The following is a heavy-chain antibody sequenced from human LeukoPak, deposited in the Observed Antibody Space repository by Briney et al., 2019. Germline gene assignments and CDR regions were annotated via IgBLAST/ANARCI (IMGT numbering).Heavy chain of an antibody. V-gene: IGHV1-18*01. CDR3: ARRPPRITIFGVVIAADYYYYMDV. CDR1: GYTFTSDG. D-gene: IGHD3-3*01. Sequence: GASVKVSCKASGYTFTSDGISWVRQAPGRGLEWMGWISAYNGNTNYAQKLQGRVTMTTDTSTSTAYMELRSLRSDDTAVYYCARRPPRITIFGVVIAADYYYYMDVWGKGTTVTVSS. CDR2: ISAYNGNT. J-gene: IGHJ6*03.